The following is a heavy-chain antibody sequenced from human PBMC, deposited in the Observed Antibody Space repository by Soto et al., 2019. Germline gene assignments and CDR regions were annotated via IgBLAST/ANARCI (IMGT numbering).Heavy chain of an antibody. Sequence: PGGSLSLSCAASGFTFSSFEMNWVRQAPGKGLEWVSKIGGSGSTIWYADSVKGRFTISRDNAKNSLYLQMNSLRGEDTAVYYCARDTYRSSYYFDSWGQGTLVTVSS. CDR1: GFTFSSFE. D-gene: IGHD6-6*01. CDR2: IGGSGSTI. V-gene: IGHV3-48*03. J-gene: IGHJ4*02. CDR3: ARDTYRSSYYFDS.